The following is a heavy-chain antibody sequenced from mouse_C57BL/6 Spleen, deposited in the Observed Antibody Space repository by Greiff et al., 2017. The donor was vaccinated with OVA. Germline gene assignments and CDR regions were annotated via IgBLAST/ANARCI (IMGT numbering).Heavy chain of an antibody. J-gene: IGHJ3*01. D-gene: IGHD2-3*01. Sequence: VQLQQPGAELVRPGSSVKLSCKASGYTFTSYWMDWVKQRPGQGLEWIGNIYPSDSETHYNQKFKDKATLTVDKSSSTAYMQLSSLTSEDSAVYYCARGEDGYPFAYWGQGTLVTVSA. CDR3: ARGEDGYPFAY. CDR1: GYTFTSYW. CDR2: IYPSDSET. V-gene: IGHV1-61*01.